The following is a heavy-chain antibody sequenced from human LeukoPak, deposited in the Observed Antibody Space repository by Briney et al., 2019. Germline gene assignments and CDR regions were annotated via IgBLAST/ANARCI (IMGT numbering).Heavy chain of an antibody. CDR1: GYTFTGYY. Sequence: ASVKVSCKASGYTFTGYYMHWVRQAPGQGLEWMGWINPNSGGTNYAQKFQGRVTMTRDTPISTAYMELGRLRSDDTAVYYCASTHHYDFWSGYYRPSPQTLFDYWGQGTLVTVSS. V-gene: IGHV1-2*02. J-gene: IGHJ4*02. CDR2: INPNSGGT. D-gene: IGHD3-3*01. CDR3: ASTHHYDFWSGYYRPSPQTLFDY.